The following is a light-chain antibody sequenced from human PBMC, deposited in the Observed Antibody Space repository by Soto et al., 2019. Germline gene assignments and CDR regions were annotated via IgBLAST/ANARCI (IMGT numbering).Light chain of an antibody. J-gene: IGKJ2*01. Sequence: DIQMTQSPSTLSASVGDRVTITCRASQSISTWLAWYQQKPGKVPKILIYDASSLESGVPSRFSGSGSGTEFTLTISSLQTDDFAPYYCQQYNSYMYNFGQGTKLEIK. CDR1: QSISTW. V-gene: IGKV1-5*01. CDR2: DAS. CDR3: QQYNSYMYN.